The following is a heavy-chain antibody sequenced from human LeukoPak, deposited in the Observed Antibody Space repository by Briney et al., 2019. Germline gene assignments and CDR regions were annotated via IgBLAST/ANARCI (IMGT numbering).Heavy chain of an antibody. Sequence: PSGTLSLTCTVSGGSISSYYWSWIRQPPGKGLEWIGYIYYSGSTNYNPSLKSRVTISVDTSKNQFSLKLSSVTAADTAVYYCAREPRDYYYGMDVWGQGTTVTVSS. CDR1: GGSISSYY. CDR3: AREPRDYYYGMDV. J-gene: IGHJ6*02. CDR2: IYYSGST. V-gene: IGHV4-59*01.